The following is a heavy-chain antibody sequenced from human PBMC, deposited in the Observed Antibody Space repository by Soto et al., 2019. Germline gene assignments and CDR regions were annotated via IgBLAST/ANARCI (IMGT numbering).Heavy chain of an antibody. D-gene: IGHD3-22*01. CDR1: GGSISSSSYY. CDR2: IYYSGST. Sequence: SETLSLTCTVSGGSISSSSYYWGWIRQPPGKGLEWIGSIYYSGSTYYNPSLKSRVTISVDTSKNQFSLKLSSVTAADTAVYYCARGGYYYDSSGYTDPFDYWGQGTLVTVSS. J-gene: IGHJ4*02. V-gene: IGHV4-39*01. CDR3: ARGGYYYDSSGYTDPFDY.